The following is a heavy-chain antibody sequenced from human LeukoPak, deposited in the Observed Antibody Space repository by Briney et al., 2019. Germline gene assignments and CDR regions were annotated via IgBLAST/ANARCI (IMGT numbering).Heavy chain of an antibody. V-gene: IGHV4-31*03. CDR3: ARGVGDIDSDYFDY. CDR1: GGSISSGGYY. J-gene: IGHJ4*02. CDR2: IYYRGST. Sequence: PSETLSLTCTVSGGSISSGGYYWSWIRQHPGKGLEWIGYIYYRGSTYYNPSLESRVTISVDTSKNQFSLKLSSVTAADTAVYYCARGVGDIDSDYFDYWGQGTLVTVSS. D-gene: IGHD2-15*01.